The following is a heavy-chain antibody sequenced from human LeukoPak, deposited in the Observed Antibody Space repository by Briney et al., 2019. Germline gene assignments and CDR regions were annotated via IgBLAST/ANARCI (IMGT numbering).Heavy chain of an antibody. Sequence: DPSETLSLTCTRSRDSISSSRYYWGWIRQPPGKVLERIGTIYYSGSTYYNPSLKTRVTISVGTSKNQFSLKLSSVTAADTAVYYCARQVNIVGTFDCWGQGTLVTVSS. D-gene: IGHD5-12*01. J-gene: IGHJ4*02. CDR1: RDSISSSRYY. V-gene: IGHV4-39*01. CDR2: IYYSGST. CDR3: ARQVNIVGTFDC.